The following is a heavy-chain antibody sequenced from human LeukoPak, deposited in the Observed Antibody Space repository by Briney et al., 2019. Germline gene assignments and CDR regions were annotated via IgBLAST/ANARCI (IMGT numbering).Heavy chain of an antibody. Sequence: QPSETLSLTCAVYGGSFSGYYWSWIRQPPGKGLEWIGEINHSGSTNYNPSLKNRVTFSVDTSKNQFSLNLSSVTAADTAVYYCARGYTSGWSPALDIWGQGTMVTVSS. CDR2: INHSGST. J-gene: IGHJ3*02. V-gene: IGHV4-34*01. D-gene: IGHD6-19*01. CDR1: GGSFSGYY. CDR3: ARGYTSGWSPALDI.